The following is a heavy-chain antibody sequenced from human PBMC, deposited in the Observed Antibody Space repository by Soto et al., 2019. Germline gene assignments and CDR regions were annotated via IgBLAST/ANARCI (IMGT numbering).Heavy chain of an antibody. V-gene: IGHV4-34*01. CDR3: ARASIAAPYYFGMVV. Sequence: SETLSLTCAVYGGSFSGYYWSWIRQPPGKGLEWIGKINHSGSTNYNPSLKSRVTISVDTSKNQFSLKLSSVTAADTAVYYCARASIAAPYYFGMVVWGQGTTVTVSS. J-gene: IGHJ6*02. CDR1: GGSFSGYY. CDR2: INHSGST. D-gene: IGHD6-6*01.